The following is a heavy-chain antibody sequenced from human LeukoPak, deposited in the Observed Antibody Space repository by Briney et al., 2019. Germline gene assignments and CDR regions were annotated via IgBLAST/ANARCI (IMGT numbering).Heavy chain of an antibody. D-gene: IGHD1-26*01. CDR3: ARLGSAATGAPPYYYYYVDV. V-gene: IGHV4-59*11. J-gene: IGHJ6*03. CDR2: IYDNGNT. Sequence: SETLSLTCTVSGGSISYHSWSWIRQTPVKGLEWIANIYDNGNTDYSPSLQSRVTISTDTSETQFSLRLRSVTAADTAVYYCARLGSAATGAPPYYYYYVDVWGKGTTVTVSS. CDR1: GGSISYHS.